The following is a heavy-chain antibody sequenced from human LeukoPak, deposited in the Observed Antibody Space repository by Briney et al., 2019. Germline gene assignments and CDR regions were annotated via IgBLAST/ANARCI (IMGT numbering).Heavy chain of an antibody. Sequence: SVKVSCKASGGTFSSYAISWVRQAPGQGLDWMGGIFPVFGTANYAQKFQGRVTITADESTSTAYMEMSSLRSEDTAVYYCAREYCSSTSCTGKFDPWGQGTLVTVSS. CDR3: AREYCSSTSCTGKFDP. CDR2: IFPVFGTA. CDR1: GGTFSSYA. V-gene: IGHV1-69*13. J-gene: IGHJ5*02. D-gene: IGHD2-2*01.